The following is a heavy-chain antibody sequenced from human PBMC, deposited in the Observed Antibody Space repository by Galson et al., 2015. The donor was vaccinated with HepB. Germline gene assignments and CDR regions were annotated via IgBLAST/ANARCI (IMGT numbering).Heavy chain of an antibody. CDR1: GGSVSSYY. J-gene: IGHJ3*02. CDR3: VRTDHLYSSSWSPWDDAFDI. V-gene: IGHV4-59*02. Sequence: LTCTVSGGSVSSYYWSWIRQPPGKGLEWIGYIYYSGSTNYNPSLKSRVTISVDTSKNQFSLKLSSVTAADTAVYYCVRTDHLYSSSWSPWDDAFDIWGQGTMVTVSS. CDR2: IYYSGST. D-gene: IGHD6-13*01.